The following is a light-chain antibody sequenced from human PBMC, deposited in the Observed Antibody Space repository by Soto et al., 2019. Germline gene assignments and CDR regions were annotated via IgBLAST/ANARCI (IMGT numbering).Light chain of an antibody. CDR1: QSVDSK. J-gene: IGKJ1*01. CDR3: QHYSTWLWA. CDR2: GAS. V-gene: IGKV3-15*01. Sequence: EIVMTQSPATLSVSPGERATLSCRASQSVDSKLAWYQQKPGQGPRLLIYGASSRATGIPARFSGSGSGTEFTLTIRSLQSEDFAVYYCQHYSTWLWAFGQGTKVEIK.